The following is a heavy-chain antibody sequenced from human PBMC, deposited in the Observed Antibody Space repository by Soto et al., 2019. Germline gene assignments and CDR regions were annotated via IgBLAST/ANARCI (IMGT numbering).Heavy chain of an antibody. V-gene: IGHV4-59*08. J-gene: IGHJ1*01. D-gene: IGHD2-2*01. Sequence: SETLSLTCTVSDGSLSPNYWSWIRQPPGKGLEWIGYIYYAGTTTYNPSLQSRVSISLDTSKNEVSLKLTSVTAADTAVYFCARLGAFYQAMDSWGQGTLVTV. CDR2: IYYAGTT. CDR3: ARLGAFYQAMDS. CDR1: DGSLSPNY.